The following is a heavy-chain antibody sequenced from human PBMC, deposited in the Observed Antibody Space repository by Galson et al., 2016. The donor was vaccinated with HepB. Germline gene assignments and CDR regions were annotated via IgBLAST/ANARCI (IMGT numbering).Heavy chain of an antibody. CDR3: ARDRGSAAGFDY. D-gene: IGHD6-13*01. CDR2: IYYSGST. CDR1: GGSISNYY. Sequence: CTVSGGSISNYYWSWIRQPPGKGLEWIAYIYYSGSTNQNPSLKSRVTISVDTSKNQFSLQLRSVTAADTAVYYCARDRGSAAGFDYWGQGTLVTVSS. J-gene: IGHJ4*02. V-gene: IGHV4-59*01.